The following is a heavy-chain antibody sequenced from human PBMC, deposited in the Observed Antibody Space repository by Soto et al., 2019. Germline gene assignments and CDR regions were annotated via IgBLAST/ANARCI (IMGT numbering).Heavy chain of an antibody. D-gene: IGHD2-2*01. J-gene: IGHJ6*02. CDR3: AIVLGSSTGNGMDV. CDR1: GFTFSSYG. V-gene: IGHV3-30*03. CDR2: ISYDGSNK. Sequence: PGGSLRLSCAASGFTFSSYGMHWVRQAPGKGLEWVAVISYDGSNKYYADSVKGRFTISRDNSKNTLYLQMNSLRAEDTAVYYCAIVLGSSTGNGMDVLGQGTTVTVSS.